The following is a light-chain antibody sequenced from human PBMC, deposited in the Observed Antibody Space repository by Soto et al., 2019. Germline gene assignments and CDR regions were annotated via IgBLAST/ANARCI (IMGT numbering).Light chain of an antibody. CDR3: QQYGDWPLT. J-gene: IGKJ4*01. Sequence: EIVVTQSPATLSVSPGERATLSCRASQSVGNNFAWYPQNPGQAPRLLIVATSTSATGVPARFSGSGSGTEFTLTISSLQSEDFAVYYCQQYGDWPLTFGGGAKVEIE. CDR2: ATS. CDR1: QSVGNN. V-gene: IGKV3-15*01.